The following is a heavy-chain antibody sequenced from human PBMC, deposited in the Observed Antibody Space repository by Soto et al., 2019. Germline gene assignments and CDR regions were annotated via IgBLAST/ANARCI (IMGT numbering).Heavy chain of an antibody. Sequence: GGSLRLSCAASGFTFSSYWMSWVRQAPGKGLEWVANIKQDGSEKYYVDSVKGRFTISRDNAKNSLYLQMNSLRAEDTAVYYCARGVYGGSGTRPLYYYYYMDVWGKGTTVTVSS. CDR3: ARGVYGGSGTRPLYYYYYMDV. CDR1: GFTFSSYW. V-gene: IGHV3-7*01. D-gene: IGHD3-10*01. CDR2: IKQDGSEK. J-gene: IGHJ6*03.